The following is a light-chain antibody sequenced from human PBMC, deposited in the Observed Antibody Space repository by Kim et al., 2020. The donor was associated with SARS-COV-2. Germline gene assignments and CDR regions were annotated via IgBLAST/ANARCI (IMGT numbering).Light chain of an antibody. J-gene: IGKJ4*02. Sequence: EIVMTQSPATLSVSQGERATLSCRASQSVSSKLAWYQQKPGQGPSLLISGASTRATGIPARFSGSGSGTEFNLTISSLQSEDFAVYYCKQYNNWPLTFGGGTKVDIK. V-gene: IGKV3-15*01. CDR2: GAS. CDR3: KQYNNWPLT. CDR1: QSVSSK.